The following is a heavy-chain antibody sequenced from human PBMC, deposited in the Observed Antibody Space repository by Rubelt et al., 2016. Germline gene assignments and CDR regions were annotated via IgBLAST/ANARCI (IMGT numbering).Heavy chain of an antibody. CDR1: GFTFSSYA. J-gene: IGHJ3*02. Sequence: VQLVESGGGVVQPGGSLRLSCSASGFTFSSYAMHWVRQAPGKGLEYVYAISSNGGSTYYADSVKGRFTISRDKSKNTLYLQMSSLRAEDTAVYYCVKAALQDIWGQGTMVTVSS. CDR2: ISSNGGST. D-gene: IGHD2-15*01. CDR3: VKAALQDI. V-gene: IGHV3-64D*06.